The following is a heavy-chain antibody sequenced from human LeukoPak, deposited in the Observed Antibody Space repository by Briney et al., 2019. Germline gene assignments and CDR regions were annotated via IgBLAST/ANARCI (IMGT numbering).Heavy chain of an antibody. CDR1: GFTFSNYA. V-gene: IGHV3-23*01. CDR3: AKCESNYGNDALDT. D-gene: IGHD5-18*01. J-gene: IGHJ3*02. Sequence: GGSLRLSCAASGFTFSNYAMNWVRQAPGKGPEWVSYIRGGGAVTHYAESVKGRFTISRDNFNNILYLQMSSLRAEDTAVYYCAKCESNYGNDALDTWGQGTMVTVSS. CDR2: IRGGGAVT.